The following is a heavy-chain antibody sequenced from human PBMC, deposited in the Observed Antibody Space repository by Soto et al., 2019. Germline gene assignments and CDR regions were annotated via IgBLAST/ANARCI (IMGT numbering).Heavy chain of an antibody. Sequence: ASVKVSCKASGYTFTSYAMHWVRQAPGQRLEWMGWINAGNGNTKYSQKFQGRVTITRDTSASTAYMELSSLRSEDTAVYYCARGGYYWNAFDIWGQGTMVTVSS. CDR2: INAGNGNT. V-gene: IGHV1-3*01. CDR1: GYTFTSYA. D-gene: IGHD1-1*01. CDR3: ARGGYYWNAFDI. J-gene: IGHJ3*02.